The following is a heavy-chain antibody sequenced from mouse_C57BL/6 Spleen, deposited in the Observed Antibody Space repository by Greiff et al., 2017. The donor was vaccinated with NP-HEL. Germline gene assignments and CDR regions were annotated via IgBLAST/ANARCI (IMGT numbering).Heavy chain of an antibody. Sequence: EVKLQESGGGLVKPGGSLKLSCAASGFTFSSYAMSWVRQTPEKRLEWVATISDGGSYTYYPDNVKGRFTISRDNAKNNLYLQMSHLKSEDTAMYYCARDRGDYVFAYWGQGTLVTVSA. J-gene: IGHJ3*01. CDR1: GFTFSSYA. V-gene: IGHV5-4*01. CDR2: ISDGGSYT. CDR3: ARDRGDYVFAY. D-gene: IGHD2-13*01.